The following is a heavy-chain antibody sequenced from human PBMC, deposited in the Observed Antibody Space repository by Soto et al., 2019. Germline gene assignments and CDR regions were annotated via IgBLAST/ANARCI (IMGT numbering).Heavy chain of an antibody. CDR3: ARSVGTTAWFDP. Sequence: QLVESGGGLVKPGGSLRLSCAASGFTFSDYYMSWFRQAPGKGLEWVSYVSSSSSYTNFADSVKGRFTISRDNAKNSLYLQMDSLRAEDTAMYFCARSVGTTAWFDPWGQGTLVTVSS. V-gene: IGHV3-11*06. J-gene: IGHJ5*02. D-gene: IGHD1-26*01. CDR1: GFTFSDYY. CDR2: VSSSSSYT.